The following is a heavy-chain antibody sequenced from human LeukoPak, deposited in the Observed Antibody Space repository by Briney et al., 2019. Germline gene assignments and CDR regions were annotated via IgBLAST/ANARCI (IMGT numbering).Heavy chain of an antibody. CDR1: GFTFSSYS. Sequence: GGSLRLSCAASGFTFSSYSMNWVRQAPGKGLEWVSSISRRSTHIYHADSVKGPFTISRAHAKNSLFLQMTSLRAEDTAVYFCAKSTRAVMAMMDVWGKGTTVTVSS. J-gene: IGHJ6*04. CDR2: ISRRSTHI. CDR3: AKSTRAVMAMMDV. V-gene: IGHV3-21*01. D-gene: IGHD3-16*01.